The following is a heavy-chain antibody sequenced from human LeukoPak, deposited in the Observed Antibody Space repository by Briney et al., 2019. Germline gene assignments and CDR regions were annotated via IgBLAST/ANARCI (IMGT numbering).Heavy chain of an antibody. V-gene: IGHV4-39*01. J-gene: IGHJ4*02. CDR3: ARGRDLFIAVAGIPDY. D-gene: IGHD6-19*01. CDR2: IYYSGST. CDR1: GGSISSSSYY. Sequence: SETLSLTCTVSGGSISSSSYYWGWIRQPPGKGLEWVGTIYYSGSTYYNPSLKSRVTISVDTSKNQFSLKLSSVTAADTAVYFCARGRDLFIAVAGIPDYWGQGTLVTVSS.